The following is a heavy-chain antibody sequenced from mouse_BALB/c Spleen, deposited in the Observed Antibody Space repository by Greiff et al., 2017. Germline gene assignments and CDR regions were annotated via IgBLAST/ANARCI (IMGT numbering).Heavy chain of an antibody. CDR2: ISSGGSYT. Sequence: EVQLQESGGGLVKPGGSLKLSCAASGFTFSSYAMSWVRQSPEKRLEWVAEISSGGSYTYYPDTVTGRFTISRDNAKNTLYLEMSSLRSEDTAMYFCARGAWFAYWGQGTLVTVSA. CDR3: ARGAWFAY. V-gene: IGHV5-9-4*01. J-gene: IGHJ3*01. CDR1: GFTFSSYA.